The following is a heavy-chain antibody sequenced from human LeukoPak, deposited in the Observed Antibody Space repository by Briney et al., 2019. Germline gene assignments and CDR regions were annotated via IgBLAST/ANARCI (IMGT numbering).Heavy chain of an antibody. CDR3: ARVHYDYVWGSYRYPKPYFDY. CDR2: INHSGST. D-gene: IGHD3-16*02. J-gene: IGHJ4*02. CDR1: GGSFSGYY. V-gene: IGHV4-34*01. Sequence: SETLSLTCAVYGGSFSGYYWSWIRQPPGKGLEWIGEINHSGSTNYNPSLKSRVTISVDTSKNQFSLKLSSVAAADTAVYYCARVHYDYVWGSYRYPKPYFDYWGQGTLVTVSS.